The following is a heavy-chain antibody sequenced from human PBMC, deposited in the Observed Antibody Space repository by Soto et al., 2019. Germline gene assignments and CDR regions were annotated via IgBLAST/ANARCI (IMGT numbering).Heavy chain of an antibody. D-gene: IGHD6-13*01. V-gene: IGHV4-39*01. J-gene: IGHJ4*02. CDR1: GGSISSSNYY. CDR3: AKLRGGQQLVSYFDY. CDR2: INYSGST. Sequence: SETLSLTCTVSGGSISSSNYYWGWIRQPPGKGLEWIVSINYSGSTYSNPSLKSRITISVDTSKNQFSLKLTSVTAADTAVYYCAKLRGGQQLVSYFDYWGQGTLVTVS.